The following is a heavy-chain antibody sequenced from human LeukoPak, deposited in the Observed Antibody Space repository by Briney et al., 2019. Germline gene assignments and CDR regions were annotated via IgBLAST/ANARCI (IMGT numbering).Heavy chain of an antibody. Sequence: SVKVSCKASGGTFSSYAISWVRQAPGQGLEWMGRIIPILGIANYAQKFQGRVTITADKSTSTAYMELSSLRSEDTAVYYCARAPPASGWYYFDYWGQGTLVTVSS. J-gene: IGHJ4*02. CDR1: GGTFSSYA. D-gene: IGHD6-19*01. CDR3: ARAPPASGWYYFDY. CDR2: IIPILGIA. V-gene: IGHV1-69*04.